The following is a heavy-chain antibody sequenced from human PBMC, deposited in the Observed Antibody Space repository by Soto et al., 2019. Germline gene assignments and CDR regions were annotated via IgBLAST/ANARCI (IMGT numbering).Heavy chain of an antibody. Sequence: SETLSLTCTVSGGSISTNYWSWIRQPPGKGLEWVGYISSSGYTNYNASLKSRITISIDTSKNQFSLKLTSVTAADTAVYYCASLHGARFDPWGQGTLVTVSS. CDR3: ASLHGARFDP. D-gene: IGHD4-17*01. CDR1: GGSISTNY. J-gene: IGHJ5*02. V-gene: IGHV4-4*08. CDR2: ISSSGYT.